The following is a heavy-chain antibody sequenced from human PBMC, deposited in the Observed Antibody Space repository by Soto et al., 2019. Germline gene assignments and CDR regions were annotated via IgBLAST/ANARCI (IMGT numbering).Heavy chain of an antibody. V-gene: IGHV1-69*13. CDR1: GGTFSSYA. CDR2: IIPIFGTA. D-gene: IGHD3-16*01. J-gene: IGHJ3*02. Sequence: SVKVSCKASGGTFSSYAISWVRQAPGQGLEWMGGIIPIFGTANYAQKFQGRVTITADESTSTAYMELSSLRSEDTAVYYCAGTHYDYVWGRPGAFDIWGQGTMVTVSS. CDR3: AGTHYDYVWGRPGAFDI.